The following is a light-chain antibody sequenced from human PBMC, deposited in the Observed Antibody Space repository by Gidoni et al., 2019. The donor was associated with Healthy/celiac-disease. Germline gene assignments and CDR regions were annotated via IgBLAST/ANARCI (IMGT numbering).Light chain of an antibody. Sequence: EIVSTQSPATLSLSPGERASQSVSSYLAWYQQKPGQAPRLLIYDASNRATGIPARFSGSGSGTDFTLTISSLEPEDFAVYYCQQRSNWPPLTFGGGTKVEIK. CDR1: QSVSSY. CDR3: QQRSNWPPLT. J-gene: IGKJ4*01. V-gene: IGKV3-11*01. CDR2: DAS.